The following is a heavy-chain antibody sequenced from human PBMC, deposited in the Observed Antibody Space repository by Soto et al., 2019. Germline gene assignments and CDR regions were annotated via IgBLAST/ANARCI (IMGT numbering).Heavy chain of an antibody. V-gene: IGHV4-30-2*01. J-gene: IGHJ4*02. CDR1: GGSISSGGYS. CDR2: IYHSGST. CDR3: ARDSDY. Sequence: QLQLQESGSGLVKPSQTLSLTCAVSGGSISSGGYSWGWIRQPPGNALEWIEYIYHSGSTFYNPSLKSRATIAVDRSKNQFYLKLSSVTAADTAAYYCARDSDYWGQVTLVTVSS.